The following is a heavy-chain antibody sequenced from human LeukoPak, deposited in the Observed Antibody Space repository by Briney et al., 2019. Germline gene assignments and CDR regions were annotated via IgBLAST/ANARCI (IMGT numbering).Heavy chain of an antibody. CDR1: EYTFTGYY. Sequence: ASVKVSCKASEYTFTGYYMHWVRQAPGQGLEWMGWINPNSGGTNYAQKFQGRVTMTRDTSISTAYMELSRLRSDDTAVYYCAIVGATRMYFQHWGQGTLVTVSS. CDR3: AIVGATRMYFQH. V-gene: IGHV1-2*02. CDR2: INPNSGGT. D-gene: IGHD1-26*01. J-gene: IGHJ1*01.